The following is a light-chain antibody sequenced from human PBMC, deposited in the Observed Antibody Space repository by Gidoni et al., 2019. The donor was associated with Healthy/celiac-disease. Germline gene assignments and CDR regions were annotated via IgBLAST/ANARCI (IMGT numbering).Light chain of an antibody. CDR2: GAS. Sequence: EIVLTQSPATLSVSPGERATLSCRASQSVSSNLAWYQQKPGQATRLLIYGASTRATGIPARFSGSGYGTEFTLNISSLQSEDFAVYYCQQYNNWPPYTFGQGTKLEIK. V-gene: IGKV3-15*01. CDR1: QSVSSN. CDR3: QQYNNWPPYT. J-gene: IGKJ2*01.